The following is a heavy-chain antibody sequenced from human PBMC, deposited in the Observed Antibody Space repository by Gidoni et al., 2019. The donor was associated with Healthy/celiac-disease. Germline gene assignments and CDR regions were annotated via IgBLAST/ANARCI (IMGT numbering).Heavy chain of an antibody. CDR2: TSPGDSDT. CDR3: ARRFVAAAGNDAFDI. CDR1: ASSCTSYW. J-gene: IGHJ3*02. D-gene: IGHD6-13*01. Sequence: EVQLLQSGAEVKKTGESVKISCKASASSCTSYWIGWVRQMPGKGLEWMRITSPGDSDTRYGPSFQGQVTISADKSISTAYLQWSSLKASDTAMYYCARRFVAAAGNDAFDIWGQGTMVTVSS. V-gene: IGHV5-51*01.